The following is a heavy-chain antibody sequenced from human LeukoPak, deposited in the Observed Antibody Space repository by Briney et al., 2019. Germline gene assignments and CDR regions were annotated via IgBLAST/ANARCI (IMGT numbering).Heavy chain of an antibody. V-gene: IGHV4-34*01. CDR1: GWSFNDYY. CDR3: ARGQVPTARGYNWFDP. Sequence: PSETLSLTCAVYGWSFNDYYWNWIRQPPGKGLEWIGEINARGDTNYNPSLKSRVTISVDTSKKQFSLRLTSLIAADTALNYCARGQVPTARGYNWFDPWGQGTLVTVSS. J-gene: IGHJ5*02. D-gene: IGHD2-2*01. CDR2: INARGDT.